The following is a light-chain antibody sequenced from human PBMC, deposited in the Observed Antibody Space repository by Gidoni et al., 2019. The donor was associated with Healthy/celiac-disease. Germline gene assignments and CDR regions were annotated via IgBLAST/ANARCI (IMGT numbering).Light chain of an antibody. CDR1: QSVSASY. V-gene: IGKV3-20*01. J-gene: IGKJ4*01. Sequence: EIVLTQSPGPLSLSPGEGATLSCRASQSVSASYIAWYQQRPGQAPRLLIYGASSRATGIPDRFSGSGSGTDFTLTISRLEPEDFAVYFCQQYGSSPLTFGGGTKVEIK. CDR3: QQYGSSPLT. CDR2: GAS.